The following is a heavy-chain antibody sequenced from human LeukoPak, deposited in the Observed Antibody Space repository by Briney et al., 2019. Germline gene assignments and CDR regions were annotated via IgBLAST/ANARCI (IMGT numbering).Heavy chain of an antibody. CDR2: IIPIFGTA. Sequence: ASVKVSCKASGGTFSSYAISWVRQAPGQGLEWMGGIIPIFGTANYAQKFQGRVTITADESTSTAYMELSSLRSEDTAVYYCARDQKPYYYDSSGYYLGDAFDIWGQGTMVTVSS. D-gene: IGHD3-22*01. CDR1: GGTFSSYA. J-gene: IGHJ3*02. CDR3: ARDQKPYYYDSSGYYLGDAFDI. V-gene: IGHV1-69*01.